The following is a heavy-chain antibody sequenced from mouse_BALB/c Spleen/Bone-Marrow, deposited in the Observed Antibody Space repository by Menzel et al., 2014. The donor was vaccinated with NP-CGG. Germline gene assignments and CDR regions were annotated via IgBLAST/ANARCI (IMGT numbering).Heavy chain of an antibody. Sequence: VQLKESGGGLVQPGGSLRLSCATSGFTFTDYYMSWVRQPPGKALEWLGFIRNKANGYTTEYSASVKGRFTISGDNSQSILYLQMNTLRAEDSATYYCARDINDNYNWYFDVWGAGTTVTVSS. D-gene: IGHD2-1*01. CDR2: IRNKANGYTT. V-gene: IGHV7-3*02. CDR3: ARDINDNYNWYFDV. J-gene: IGHJ1*01. CDR1: GFTFTDYY.